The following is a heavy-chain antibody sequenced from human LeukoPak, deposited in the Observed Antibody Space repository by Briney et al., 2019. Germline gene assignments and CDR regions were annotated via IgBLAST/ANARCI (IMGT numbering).Heavy chain of an antibody. D-gene: IGHD4-17*01. CDR2: IYYRGST. V-gene: IGHV4-31*03. CDR3: ARSSSDYGDYAPFDP. Sequence: PSETLSLTCTVSGGSISSGGYYWSWIRQHPGKGLEWIGYIYYRGSTYYNPSLKSRVTISVDTSKNQFSVKLSSVTAADTAVYYCARSSSDYGDYAPFDPWGQGTLVTVSS. J-gene: IGHJ5*02. CDR1: GGSISSGGYY.